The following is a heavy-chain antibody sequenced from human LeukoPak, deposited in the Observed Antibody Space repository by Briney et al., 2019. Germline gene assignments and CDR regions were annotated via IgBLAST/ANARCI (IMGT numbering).Heavy chain of an antibody. J-gene: IGHJ5*02. CDR2: IYPGDSDT. D-gene: IGHD1-26*01. V-gene: IGHV5-51*01. CDR1: GYSFNSYW. CDR3: ARHEGSILNWFDP. Sequence: GESLKISCKGSGYSFNSYWIGWVRQMPGKGLEWMGIIYPGDSDTRYSPSFQGQVTISADKSISTAYLQWNSLKASDTAMYYCARHEGSILNWFDPWGQGTLVTVSS.